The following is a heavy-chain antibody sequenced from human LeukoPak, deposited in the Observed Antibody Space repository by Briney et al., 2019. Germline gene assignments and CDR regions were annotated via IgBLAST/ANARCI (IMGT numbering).Heavy chain of an antibody. J-gene: IGHJ6*02. CDR1: RYPFTEYA. CDR2: IHVGNGNT. CDR3: ARSNCSGGSCYPSYYYYYGMDV. Sequence: GASVRISCKASRYPFTEYALHWVRQAPGQRLEWMGWIHVGNGNTEYSQKFQGRVTITRDTPATTTYMELSSLRSEDTAIYYCARSNCSGGSCYPSYYYYYGMDVWGQGTTVTVSS. V-gene: IGHV1-3*01. D-gene: IGHD2-15*01.